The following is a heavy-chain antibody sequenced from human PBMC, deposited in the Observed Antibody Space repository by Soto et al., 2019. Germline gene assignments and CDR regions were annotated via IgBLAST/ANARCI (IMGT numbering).Heavy chain of an antibody. J-gene: IGHJ6*02. D-gene: IGHD2-21*02. V-gene: IGHV1-46*01. CDR2: INPSGGST. Sequence: QVQLVQSGAEVKKPGASVKVSCKASGYTFTSYYMHWVRQAPGQGLEWMGIINPSGGSTSYAQKFQGRVTMTRDTSTSTVYMELSSLRSEDTAVYYCARSICSPVGGDCPTPFTYYYYGMDVWGQGTTVTVSS. CDR3: ARSICSPVGGDCPTPFTYYYYGMDV. CDR1: GYTFTSYY.